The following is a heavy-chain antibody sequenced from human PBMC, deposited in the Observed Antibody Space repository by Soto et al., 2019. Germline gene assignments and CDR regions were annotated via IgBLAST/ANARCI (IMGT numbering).Heavy chain of an antibody. D-gene: IGHD3-10*01. CDR3: ARAVVTTMVRGVINWFDP. CDR2: IIPIFGTA. Sequence: SVKVSCKASGGTFSSYAISWVRQAPGQGLEWMGGIIPIFGTANYAQKFQGRVTITADESTSTAYMELSSLRSEDTAVYYCARAVVTTMVRGVINWFDPWGQGTLVTVSS. V-gene: IGHV1-69*13. J-gene: IGHJ5*02. CDR1: GGTFSSYA.